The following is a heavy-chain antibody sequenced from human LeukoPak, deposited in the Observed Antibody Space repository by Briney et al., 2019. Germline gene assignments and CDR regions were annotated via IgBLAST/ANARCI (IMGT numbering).Heavy chain of an antibody. Sequence: PSETLSLTCAVSGGSISSSNWWSWVRQPPGKGLEWIGEIYHSGSTNYNPSLKSRVTISVDKSENQFSLKLSSVTAADTAVYYCASLYSGSYYYSPDPGDYWGQGTLVTVSS. CDR1: GGSISSSNW. J-gene: IGHJ4*02. CDR2: IYHSGST. V-gene: IGHV4-4*02. D-gene: IGHD1-26*01. CDR3: ASLYSGSYYYSPDPGDY.